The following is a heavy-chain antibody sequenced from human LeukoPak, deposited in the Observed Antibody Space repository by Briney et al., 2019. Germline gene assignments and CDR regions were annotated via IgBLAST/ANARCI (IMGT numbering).Heavy chain of an antibody. D-gene: IGHD6-13*01. Sequence: PSETLSLTCAVYGGSFSGYYWSWIRQPPGKGLEWIGEINHSGSTNYNPSLKSRVTISVDTSKNQFSLKLSSVTAADTAVYYCARGFAAAGTFYYYYGMDVWGQGTTVTVSS. CDR3: ARGFAAAGTFYYYYGMDV. V-gene: IGHV4-34*01. CDR2: INHSGST. J-gene: IGHJ6*02. CDR1: GGSFSGYY.